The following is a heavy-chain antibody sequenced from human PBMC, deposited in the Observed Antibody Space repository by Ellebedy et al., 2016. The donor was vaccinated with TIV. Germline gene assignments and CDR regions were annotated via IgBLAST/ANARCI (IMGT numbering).Heavy chain of an antibody. Sequence: KVSCKGSGYSFTNSLINWVRQMPGKGLEWMGRIDPSDSYTNYSPTFQGHVTISADKSISTAYLQWSSLKASDSAMYYCAKMAVSSDDVWGQGTTITVSS. D-gene: IGHD2-8*01. J-gene: IGHJ6*02. CDR3: AKMAVSSDDV. CDR1: GYSFTNSL. CDR2: IDPSDSYT. V-gene: IGHV5-10-1*01.